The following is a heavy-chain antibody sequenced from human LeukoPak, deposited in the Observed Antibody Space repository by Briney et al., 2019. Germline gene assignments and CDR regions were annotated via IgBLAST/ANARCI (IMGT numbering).Heavy chain of an antibody. V-gene: IGHV1-69*13. CDR3: ARDGYNYTLYYYYGMDV. J-gene: IGHJ6*02. CDR1: GGTFISYA. CDR2: IIPIFGTA. Sequence: ASVKVSCKASGGTFISYAISWVRQAPGQGLEWMGGIIPIFGTANYAQKFQGRVTITADESTSTAYMELSSLRSEDTAVYYCARDGYNYTLYYYYGMDVWGQGTTVTVSS. D-gene: IGHD5-24*01.